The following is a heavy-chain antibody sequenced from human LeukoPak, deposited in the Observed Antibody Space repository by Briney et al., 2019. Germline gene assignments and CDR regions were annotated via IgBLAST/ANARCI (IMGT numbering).Heavy chain of an antibody. D-gene: IGHD5-18*01. CDR1: GGSFSAYY. V-gene: IGHV4-34*01. CDR2: VNHRGGT. CDR3: APRGDIEHSYVYGKWFDP. Sequence: SETLSLTCAVYGGSFSAYYWSWIRQSPGKGLQWIAEVNHRGGTNYNPSVKGRVTISVGTSKNQFSLKVTSLTAADTAVYYCAPRGDIEHSYVYGKWFDPWGQGTRVTVSS. J-gene: IGHJ5*02.